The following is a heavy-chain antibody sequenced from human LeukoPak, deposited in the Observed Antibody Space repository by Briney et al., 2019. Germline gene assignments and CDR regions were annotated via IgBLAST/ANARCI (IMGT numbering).Heavy chain of an antibody. J-gene: IGHJ5*02. CDR2: ISGSGGST. D-gene: IGHD3-3*01. CDR3: AIGNNYDFWSGPSRWFDP. V-gene: IGHV3-23*01. CDR1: GFTFSSYA. Sequence: PGGSLRLSCAASGFTFSSYAMSWVRQAPGKGLEWVSAISGSGGSTYYADSVKGRFTISRDNSKNTLYLQMNSLRAEDTAVYYCAIGNNYDFWSGPSRWFDPWGQGTLVTVSS.